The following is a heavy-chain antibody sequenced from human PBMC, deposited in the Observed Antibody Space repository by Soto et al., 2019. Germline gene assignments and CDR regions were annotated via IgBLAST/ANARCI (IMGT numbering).Heavy chain of an antibody. D-gene: IGHD3-16*01. CDR3: ARIMAASGTGFDY. J-gene: IGHJ4*02. CDR1: GYSFISYW. CDR2: IYPGDSDT. Sequence: GESLKISCKVSGYSFISYWIGWVRQVPGKGLEWMGIIYPGDSDTGYSPSFQGQVTISADKSINTAYLQWSSLKASDTAMYYCARIMAASGTGFDYWGQGTLVTVSS. V-gene: IGHV5-51*01.